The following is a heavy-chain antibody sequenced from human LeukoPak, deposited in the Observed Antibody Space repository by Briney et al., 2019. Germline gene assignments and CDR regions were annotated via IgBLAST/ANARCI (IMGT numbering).Heavy chain of an antibody. J-gene: IGHJ4*02. D-gene: IGHD3-22*01. V-gene: IGHV3-21*01. CDR1: GFTFSSYR. CDR3: AREGDSSGLYYFDY. CDR2: ISSSSSYI. Sequence: NPGGSLRLSCAASGFTFSSYRMNWVRQAPGKGLEWVSSISSSSSYIYYADSVKGRFTISRDNAKNSLYLQMNSLRAGDTAVYYCAREGDSSGLYYFDYWGQGTLVTVSS.